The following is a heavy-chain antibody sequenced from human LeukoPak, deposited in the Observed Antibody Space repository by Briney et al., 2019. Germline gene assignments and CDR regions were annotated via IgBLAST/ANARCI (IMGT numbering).Heavy chain of an antibody. Sequence: PSETLSLTCTVSGGSVSSGDYYWSWIRQPPGKGLEWIGYINYSGYTLYNPSLKSRVTISVDTSKNQFSLKLSSVTAADAAVYYCVTPGIAAAGAQYYYYYAMDVWGQGTTVTVSS. CDR2: INYSGYT. V-gene: IGHV4-30-4*01. J-gene: IGHJ6*02. CDR1: GGSVSSGDYY. D-gene: IGHD6-13*01. CDR3: VTPGIAAAGAQYYYYYAMDV.